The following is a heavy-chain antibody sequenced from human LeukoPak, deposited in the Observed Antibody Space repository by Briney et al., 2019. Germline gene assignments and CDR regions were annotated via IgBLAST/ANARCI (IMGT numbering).Heavy chain of an antibody. CDR3: ARAETYYYDSSGPEDY. V-gene: IGHV1-69*06. Sequence: SVKVSCKASGYTFTSYGISWVRQAPGQGLEWMGGIIPIFGTANYAQKFQGRVTITADKSTSTAYMELSSLRSEDTAVYYCARAETYYYDSSGPEDYWGQGTLVTVSS. CDR2: IIPIFGTA. D-gene: IGHD3-22*01. J-gene: IGHJ4*02. CDR1: GYTFTSYG.